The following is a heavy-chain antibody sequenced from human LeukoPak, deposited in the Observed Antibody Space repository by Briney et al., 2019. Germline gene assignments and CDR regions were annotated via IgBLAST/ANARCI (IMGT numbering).Heavy chain of an antibody. CDR1: GGSISSSSYY. CDR2: IYYSGST. D-gene: IGHD6-19*01. CDR3: ARGKYSSGWFLDY. V-gene: IGHV4-39*07. J-gene: IGHJ4*02. Sequence: SETLSLTCTVSGGSISSSSYYWGWIRQPPGKGLEWIGSIYYSGSTYYNPSLKNRVTISVDTSKNQFSLKLSSVTAADTAVYYCARGKYSSGWFLDYWGQGTLVTVSS.